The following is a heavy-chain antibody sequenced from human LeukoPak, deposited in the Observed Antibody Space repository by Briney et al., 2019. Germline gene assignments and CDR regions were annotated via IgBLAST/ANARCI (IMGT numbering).Heavy chain of an antibody. CDR3: ARGAPYDFWSGYYYYYYGMDV. CDR1: GYTFTSYD. J-gene: IGHJ6*02. V-gene: IGHV1-8*01. CDR2: MNPNSGNT. Sequence: ASVKVSCKASGYTFTSYDINWVRQATGQGLEWMGWMNPNSGNTGYAQKFQGRVTMTRNTSISTAYMELSGLRSEDTAVYYCARGAPYDFWSGYYYYYYGMDVWGQGTTVTVSS. D-gene: IGHD3-3*01.